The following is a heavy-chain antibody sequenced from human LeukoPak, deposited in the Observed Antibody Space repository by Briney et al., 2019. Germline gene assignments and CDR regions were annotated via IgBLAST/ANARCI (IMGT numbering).Heavy chain of an antibody. CDR3: ARGVATIFGVVIILDWFDP. V-gene: IGHV4-31*03. Sequence: PSETLSLTCTVSGGSISSGGYYWSWIRQHPGKGLEWIGYIYYSGSTYYNPSLKSRVTISVDTSKNQFSLKLSSVTAADTAVYYCARGVATIFGVVIILDWFDPWGQGTLVTASS. CDR2: IYYSGST. J-gene: IGHJ5*02. D-gene: IGHD3-3*01. CDR1: GGSISSGGYY.